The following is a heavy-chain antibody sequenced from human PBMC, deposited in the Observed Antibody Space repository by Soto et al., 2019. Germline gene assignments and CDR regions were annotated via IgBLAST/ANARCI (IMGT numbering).Heavy chain of an antibody. J-gene: IGHJ6*01. CDR2: VSPPSRTS. CDR3: ARVLYYGSGSYSPYGMDV. Sequence: QVQLVQSGAEVKKPGSSVKVSCKTSGVSFNNNGIGWVRQAPGHGLEWMRGVSPPSRTSNYASKFQGRISITADASTGTVNMERSSLTSEDTAQYYCARVLYYGSGSYSPYGMDVWGQGTTVTVSS. CDR1: GVSFNNNG. D-gene: IGHD3-10*01. V-gene: IGHV1-69*01.